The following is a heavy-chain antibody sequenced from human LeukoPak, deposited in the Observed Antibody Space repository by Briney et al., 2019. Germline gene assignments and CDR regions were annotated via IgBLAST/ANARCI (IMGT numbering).Heavy chain of an antibody. CDR2: VYYSGSI. D-gene: IGHD3-16*01. Sequence: SETLSLTCTVSGGSISSSSFYWGWIRQTPGKGLEWIGSVYYSGSIYYNPSLESRVTLSADTSKHRFSLRLSSVTAADTAVYYCVRQLPYDSIWGGYHYYSDYWGQGTLVTVSS. V-gene: IGHV4-39*01. CDR3: VRQLPYDSIWGGYHYYSDY. J-gene: IGHJ4*02. CDR1: GGSISSSSFY.